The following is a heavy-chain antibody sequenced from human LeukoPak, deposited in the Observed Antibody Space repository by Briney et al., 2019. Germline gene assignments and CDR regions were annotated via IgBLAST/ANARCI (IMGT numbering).Heavy chain of an antibody. D-gene: IGHD3-22*01. CDR2: ISSSGSTI. CDR3: ATDYYDSSGYYGTADY. CDR1: GFTFSSYE. V-gene: IGHV3-48*03. J-gene: IGHJ4*02. Sequence: PGGSLRLSCAASGFTFSSYEMNWVRQAPGKGLEWVSYISSSGSTIYYADSVKGRFTISRDNAKNSLYLQMKSLRAEDTAVYYCATDYYDSSGYYGTADYWGQGTLVTVSS.